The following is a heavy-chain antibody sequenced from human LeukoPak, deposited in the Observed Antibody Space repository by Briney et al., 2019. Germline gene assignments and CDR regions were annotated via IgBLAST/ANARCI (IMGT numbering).Heavy chain of an antibody. D-gene: IGHD5-24*01. CDR2: IWYDGSNK. Sequence: GGSLRLSCAASGFTFSSYGMHWVRQAPGKGLEWVAVIWYDGSNKYYADSVKGRFTISRDNSKNTLYLQMNSLRAEDTAVYYCAREEMAPNIKIGRFDYWGQGTLVTVSS. J-gene: IGHJ4*02. CDR3: AREEMAPNIKIGRFDY. CDR1: GFTFSSYG. V-gene: IGHV3-33*01.